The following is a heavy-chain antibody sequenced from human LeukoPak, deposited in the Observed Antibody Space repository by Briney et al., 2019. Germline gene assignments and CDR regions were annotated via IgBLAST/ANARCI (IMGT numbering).Heavy chain of an antibody. Sequence: PSETLSLTCAVYGGSFSGFHWSWIRQPPGKGLEWIGSIYYSGSTYYNPSLKSRVTISVDTSKNQFSLKLSSVTAADTAVYYCARLTMAYYFDYWGQGTLVTVSS. CDR2: IYYSGST. J-gene: IGHJ4*02. V-gene: IGHV4-34*01. D-gene: IGHD3-10*01. CDR1: GGSFSGFH. CDR3: ARLTMAYYFDY.